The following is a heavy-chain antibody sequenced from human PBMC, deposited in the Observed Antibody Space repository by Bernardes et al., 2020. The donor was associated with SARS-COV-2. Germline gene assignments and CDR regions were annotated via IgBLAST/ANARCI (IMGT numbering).Heavy chain of an antibody. J-gene: IGHJ6*02. V-gene: IGHV1-18*04. CDR1: GYTFTSYG. D-gene: IGHD3-3*01. Sequence: ASVKVSCMASGYTFTSYGISWVRQAPGQGLEWMGWISAYNGNTNYAQKLQGRVTMTTDTSTSTAYMELRSLRSDDTAVYYCARGNGGAYDFWSGHYGMDVWGQGTTVTVSS. CDR3: ARGNGGAYDFWSGHYGMDV. CDR2: ISAYNGNT.